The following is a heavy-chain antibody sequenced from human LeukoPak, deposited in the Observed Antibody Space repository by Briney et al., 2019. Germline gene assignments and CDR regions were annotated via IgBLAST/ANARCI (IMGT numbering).Heavy chain of an antibody. J-gene: IGHJ4*02. Sequence: PSETLSLTCTVSNGSINLVSYYWSWIRHPPGKGLAWLGYIHYTGNTIYNPSLKSRVTISMDTAKNQFSLKVSSVTAADTAVYYCARDGAGMTGTGLDYWGQGILATVSS. CDR1: NGSINLVSYY. V-gene: IGHV4-61*01. CDR2: IHYTGNT. CDR3: ARDGAGMTGTGLDY. D-gene: IGHD3-9*01.